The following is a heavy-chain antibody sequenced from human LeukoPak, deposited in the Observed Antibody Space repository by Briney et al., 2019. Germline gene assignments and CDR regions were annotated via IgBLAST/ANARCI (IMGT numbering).Heavy chain of an antibody. CDR2: ISYSGYT. Sequence: SETLSLTCTVSGGSASSGDYYWGWIRQPPGEGLEWIGYISYSGYTYDNPSLKSRVTISVDTSKNQFSLKLSSVTAADTAVYYCARLDNWYFDLWGRGTLVTVSS. CDR3: ARLDNWYFDL. CDR1: GGSASSGDYY. D-gene: IGHD3-22*01. V-gene: IGHV4-30-4*08. J-gene: IGHJ2*01.